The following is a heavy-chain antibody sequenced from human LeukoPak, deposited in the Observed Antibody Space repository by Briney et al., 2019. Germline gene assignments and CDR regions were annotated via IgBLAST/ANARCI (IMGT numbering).Heavy chain of an antibody. Sequence: GGSLRLSCAASGFTFSSYVMHWVRQAPGKGLEWVSSISSSGTGGKTYYADSVKGRFTISRDTSKNSLSLQMNSLRAEDTAVYFCAKDLKVGSIYPGTFDIWGQGTLVTVSS. V-gene: IGHV3-23*01. CDR2: ISSSGTGGKT. D-gene: IGHD1-26*01. CDR3: AKDLKVGSIYPGTFDI. J-gene: IGHJ3*02. CDR1: GFTFSSYV.